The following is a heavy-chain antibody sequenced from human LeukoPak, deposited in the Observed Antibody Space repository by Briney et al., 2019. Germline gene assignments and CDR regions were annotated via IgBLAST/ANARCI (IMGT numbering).Heavy chain of an antibody. V-gene: IGHV3-23*01. D-gene: IGHD6-19*01. J-gene: IGHJ4*02. Sequence: PGGSLRLSCAASGFTFSGYAMSWVRKAPGKGLVWVSAISGSGGSTYYADSVKGRFTISRDNSKNTLYMQMNSLRAEDTAVYYCAKASAVAGSPDHWGQGTLVTVSS. CDR2: ISGSGGST. CDR3: AKASAVAGSPDH. CDR1: GFTFSGYA.